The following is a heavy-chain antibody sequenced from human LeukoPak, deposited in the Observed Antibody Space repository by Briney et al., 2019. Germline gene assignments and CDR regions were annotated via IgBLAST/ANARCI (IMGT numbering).Heavy chain of an antibody. CDR3: AKQQYSSGWWDYYYGMDV. J-gene: IGHJ6*02. V-gene: IGHV3-23*01. CDR1: GFTFSSYA. CDR2: ISGSGGST. D-gene: IGHD6-19*01. Sequence: GGSLRLSCAASGFTFSSYAMSWVRQAPGKGLELVSAISGSGGSTYYADSVKGRFTISRDNSKNTLYLQLNSLRAEDTAVYYCAKQQYSSGWWDYYYGMDVWGQGTTVTVSS.